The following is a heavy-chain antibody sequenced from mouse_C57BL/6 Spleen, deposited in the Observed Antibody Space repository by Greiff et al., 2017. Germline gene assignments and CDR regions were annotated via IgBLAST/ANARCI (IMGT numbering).Heavy chain of an antibody. CDR2: IDPNSGGT. D-gene: IGHD1-1*01. CDR1: GYTFTSYW. J-gene: IGHJ3*01. V-gene: IGHV1-72*01. CDR3: ASSGYYYGSSAFAY. Sequence: VQLQQPGAELVKPGASVKLSCKASGYTFTSYWMHWVKQRPGRGLEWIGRIDPNSGGTKYNEKFKRKATLTVDKPSSTAYMPLSSLTSEDSAVYSCASSGYYYGSSAFAYWGQGTLVTVSA.